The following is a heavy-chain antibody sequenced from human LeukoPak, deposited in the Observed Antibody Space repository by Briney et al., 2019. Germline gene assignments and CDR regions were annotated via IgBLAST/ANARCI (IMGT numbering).Heavy chain of an antibody. Sequence: SGTLSLTCVVSGGSNSSNYWTWVRQSPGKGLEWIGEIYHSGITNYNPSLNSRVSISLDTSKSQFSLKLYSVTAADTAVYYCARPPWGIYALDVWGKGTTVTVSS. V-gene: IGHV4-4*02. CDR1: GGSNSSNYW. CDR3: ARPPWGIYALDV. CDR2: IYHSGIT. J-gene: IGHJ6*04. D-gene: IGHD3-16*01.